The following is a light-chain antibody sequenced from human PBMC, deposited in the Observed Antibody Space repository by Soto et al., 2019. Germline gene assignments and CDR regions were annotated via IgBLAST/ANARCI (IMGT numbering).Light chain of an antibody. Sequence: EIVMTQSPATLSVSPGERATLSCRASQSVNIYLAWYQQKPGQAPRLLIFGASSRATGIPARFSGSGSGTEFNLTISSLQSEDFAVYYCHQYGLSPRHPFGQGTKLEIK. V-gene: IGKV3D-15*01. CDR2: GAS. J-gene: IGKJ2*01. CDR3: HQYGLSPRHP. CDR1: QSVNIY.